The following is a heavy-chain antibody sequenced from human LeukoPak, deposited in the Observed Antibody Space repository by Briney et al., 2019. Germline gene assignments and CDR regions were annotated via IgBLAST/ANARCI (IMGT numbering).Heavy chain of an antibody. Sequence: GSLRLSCTASGFTFDDYAMHWVRQAPGKGLEWVSLISGDGGSTYYADSVKGRFTISRDNSKNSLYLQMNSLRTEDTALYYCAKDGSIGDFWSGLNWFDPWGQGTLVTVSS. D-gene: IGHD3-3*01. CDR1: GFTFDDYA. CDR3: AKDGSIGDFWSGLNWFDP. CDR2: ISGDGGST. V-gene: IGHV3-43*02. J-gene: IGHJ5*02.